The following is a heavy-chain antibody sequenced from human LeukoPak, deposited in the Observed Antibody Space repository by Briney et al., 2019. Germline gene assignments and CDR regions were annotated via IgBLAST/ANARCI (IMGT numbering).Heavy chain of an antibody. D-gene: IGHD2-15*01. V-gene: IGHV4-4*07. CDR3: AREVVELLLRDVWFDP. J-gene: IGHJ5*02. Sequence: SETLSLTCTVSGRSISSYYWSWIRQPAGKGLEWIGRIYTSGSTNYNPSLKSRVTMSVDTSKNQFSLKLSSVTAADTVVYYCAREVVELLLRDVWFDPWGQGTLVTVSS. CDR1: GRSISSYY. CDR2: IYTSGST.